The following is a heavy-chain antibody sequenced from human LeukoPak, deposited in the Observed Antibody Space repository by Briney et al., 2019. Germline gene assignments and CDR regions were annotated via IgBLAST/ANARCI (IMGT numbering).Heavy chain of an antibody. CDR3: ARSKGIAAAGNNFDY. V-gene: IGHV4-31*03. CDR2: IYYSGST. D-gene: IGHD6-13*01. Sequence: SQTLSLTCTVSGRSISSGGYYWSWIRQHPGKGLEWFGYIYYSGSTYYNPSLKSRVTISVDTSKNQFSLKLSSVTAADTAVYYCARSKGIAAAGNNFDYWGQGTLVTVSS. J-gene: IGHJ4*02. CDR1: GRSISSGGYY.